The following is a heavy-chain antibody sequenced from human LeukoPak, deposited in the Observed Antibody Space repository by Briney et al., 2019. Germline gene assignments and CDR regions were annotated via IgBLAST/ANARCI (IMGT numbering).Heavy chain of an antibody. V-gene: IGHV1-18*01. CDR2: ISAYNGYT. CDR3: ARRSPTLYSSGWPDY. J-gene: IGHJ4*02. D-gene: IGHD6-19*01. Sequence: GASVKVSCKASGYTFTNYGISWVRQAPGQGLEWMGWISAYNGYTNYAQKLQGRVTMTTDTSTSTAYMEGRSLRSDDTAVYYCARRSPTLYSSGWPDYWGQGTLVTVSS. CDR1: GYTFTNYG.